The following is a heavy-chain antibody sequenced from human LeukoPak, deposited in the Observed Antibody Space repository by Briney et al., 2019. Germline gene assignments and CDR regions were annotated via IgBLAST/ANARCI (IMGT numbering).Heavy chain of an antibody. J-gene: IGHJ6*02. CDR1: GYTFTSYG. D-gene: IGHD3-3*01. V-gene: IGHV1-18*01. CDR3: ARAITYDFWSGYYTVREAYYYGMDV. CDR2: ISAHNGST. Sequence: GASVKVSCKASGYTFTSYGISWVRQAPGQGLEWMGWISAHNGSTNYAQKLQGRVTMTTDTSTSTAYMELRSLRSDDTAVYYCARAITYDFWSGYYTVREAYYYGMDVWGQGTTVTVSS.